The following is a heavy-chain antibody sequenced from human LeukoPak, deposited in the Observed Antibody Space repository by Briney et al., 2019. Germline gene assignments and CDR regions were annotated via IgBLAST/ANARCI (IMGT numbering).Heavy chain of an antibody. D-gene: IGHD1-26*01. CDR3: ARHDHRRATSTYYYYYMDV. J-gene: IGHJ6*03. V-gene: IGHV4-39*01. Sequence: SETLSLTGTVSGSSISSSSYYWGWIRQPPGKGLEWIGSIYYSGSTYYNPSLKSRVTISVDTSKNQFSLKLSSVTAADTAVYYCARHDHRRATSTYYYYYMDVWGKGTTVTVSS. CDR2: IYYSGST. CDR1: GSSISSSSYY.